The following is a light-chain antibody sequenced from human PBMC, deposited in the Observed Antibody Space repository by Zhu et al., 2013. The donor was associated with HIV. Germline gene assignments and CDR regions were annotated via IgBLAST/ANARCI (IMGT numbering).Light chain of an antibody. V-gene: IGKV1-5*03. J-gene: IGKJ1*01. Sequence: DIQMTQSPSSLSAPVGDRVTITCRASQSISVWLAWYQQKPGKAPKLLIYRASSLESGVPSRFSGSGSGTEFILTISSLQPDDFATYYCQQYSYSRTFGQGTKVEIK. CDR3: QQYSYSRT. CDR1: QSISVW. CDR2: RAS.